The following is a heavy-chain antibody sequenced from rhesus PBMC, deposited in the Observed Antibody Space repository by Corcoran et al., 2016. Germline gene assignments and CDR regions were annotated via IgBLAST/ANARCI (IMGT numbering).Heavy chain of an antibody. CDR1: GDTISRGYYY. CDR3: ARASRVRALDY. CDR2: IYSNSEST. D-gene: IGHD6-13*01. J-gene: IGHJ4*01. Sequence: QVQLQESGPGVVKPSETLSLTRAVSGDTISRGYYYWRWIRQPPGKGLEWIGGIYSNSESTNYNPSLKSRVTISKDTSKNQFSLKLSSVTATDTAVYYCARASRVRALDYWGQGVLVTVSS. V-gene: IGHV4S12*01.